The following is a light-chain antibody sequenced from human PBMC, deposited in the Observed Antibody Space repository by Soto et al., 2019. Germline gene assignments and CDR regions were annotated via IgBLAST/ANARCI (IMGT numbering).Light chain of an antibody. CDR2: GAS. Sequence: EVVLTQSPGTLSLSPGERATLSCRAGQSVSSSYLAWYQQKPGQAPRLLIYGASSRATGIPDRFSGSGSGTDFTLTISRPEPEDFAVYFCQQYGNSPFTFGPGTKVDIK. CDR1: QSVSSSY. V-gene: IGKV3-20*01. CDR3: QQYGNSPFT. J-gene: IGKJ3*01.